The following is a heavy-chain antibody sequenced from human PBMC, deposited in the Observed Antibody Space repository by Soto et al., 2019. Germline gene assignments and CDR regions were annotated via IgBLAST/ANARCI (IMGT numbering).Heavy chain of an antibody. V-gene: IGHV3-30*18. CDR3: AKPASFWGGDCYSRWFDP. J-gene: IGHJ5*02. Sequence: GGSLRLSCAASGFSFTSYGMHWVRQAPGKGLEWLASVSDDGSKTYYADSVKGRFTISRDNSKNTLYLQMYSRRAEDTAVYYCAKPASFWGGDCYSRWFDPWGQGTLVTVSS. D-gene: IGHD2-21*02. CDR2: VSDDGSKT. CDR1: GFSFTSYG.